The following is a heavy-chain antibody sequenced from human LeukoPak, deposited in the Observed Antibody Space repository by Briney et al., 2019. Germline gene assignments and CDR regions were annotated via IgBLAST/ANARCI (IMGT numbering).Heavy chain of an antibody. J-gene: IGHJ6*03. CDR3: ARSMYSSGWYSYYYYYYMDV. Sequence: PSENLSLTCAVYGGSFSGYYWSWIRQPPGKGLEWIGEMNHSGSTNYNPSLKSRVTISVDTSKNQFSLKLSSVTAADTAVYYCARSMYSSGWYSYYYYYYMDVWGKGTTVTISS. CDR1: GGSFSGYY. V-gene: IGHV4-34*01. D-gene: IGHD6-19*01. CDR2: MNHSGST.